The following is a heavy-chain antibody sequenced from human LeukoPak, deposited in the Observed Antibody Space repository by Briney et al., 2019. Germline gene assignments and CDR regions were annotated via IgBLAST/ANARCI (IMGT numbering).Heavy chain of an antibody. Sequence: PGGSRRLSWPAPGFTFRSYGISWVRQAPGKGLEGLANINQDGSEKYYVDSVKGRFTISRDNAKNSLYLQMNSLRAEDTAVYYCARDQGFSYYFYYMDVWGKGTTVTVSS. CDR3: ARDQGFSYYFYYMDV. D-gene: IGHD3-3*01. CDR2: INQDGSEK. V-gene: IGHV3-7*01. CDR1: GFTFRSYG. J-gene: IGHJ6*03.